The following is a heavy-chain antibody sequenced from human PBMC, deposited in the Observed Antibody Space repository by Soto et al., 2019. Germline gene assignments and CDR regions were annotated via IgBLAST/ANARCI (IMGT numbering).Heavy chain of an antibody. D-gene: IGHD2-2*01. Sequence: SVKVSCKASGYTFTGYYMHWVRQAPGQGLEWMGWINPNSGGTNYAQKFQGWVTMTRDTSISTAYMELSRLRSDDTAVYYCARDPASSTSPYYDYWGQGTMVTVSS. V-gene: IGHV1-2*04. J-gene: IGHJ4*02. CDR2: INPNSGGT. CDR3: ARDPASSTSPYYDY. CDR1: GYTFTGYY.